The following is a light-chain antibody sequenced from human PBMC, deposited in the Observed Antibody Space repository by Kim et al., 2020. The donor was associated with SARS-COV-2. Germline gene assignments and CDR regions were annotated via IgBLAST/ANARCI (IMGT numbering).Light chain of an antibody. V-gene: IGKV3D-15*01. Sequence: LSQGERATLSGRARRGMGTELAWYQNKPGRAPRLLTLEAFTRATGIPARISGRGSGKGFTLTNSSLKSEDFAVNYCKQNKNWPLTFGGRTKVDIK. CDR1: RGMGTE. CDR3: KQNKNWPLT. J-gene: IGKJ4*01. CDR2: EAF.